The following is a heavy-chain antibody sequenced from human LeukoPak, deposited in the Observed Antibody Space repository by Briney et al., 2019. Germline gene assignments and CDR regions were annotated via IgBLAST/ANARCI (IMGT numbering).Heavy chain of an antibody. D-gene: IGHD3-10*01. V-gene: IGHV1-2*02. CDR3: ARDRPGSITMVRGVIIKTEYYFDY. CDR2: INPNSGGT. Sequence: ASVKVSCKASGYTFTGYYMHWVRQAPGQGLEWMGWINPNSGGTNYAQKFQGRVTMTRDTSISTAYMELSRLRSDDTAVYYCARDRPGSITMVRGVIIKTEYYFDYWGQGTLVTVSS. J-gene: IGHJ4*02. CDR1: GYTFTGYY.